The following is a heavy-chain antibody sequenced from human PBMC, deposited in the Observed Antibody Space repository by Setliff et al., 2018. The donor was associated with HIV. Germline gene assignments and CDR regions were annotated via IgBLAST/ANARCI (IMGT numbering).Heavy chain of an antibody. CDR2: LYYSGST. CDR1: GDSISTSNSY. V-gene: IGHV4-39*01. CDR3: ARHQVIPTVIVAFYI. J-gene: IGHJ3*02. Sequence: SETLSLTCTVSGDSISTSNSYWGWVRQPPGKGLEWIGSLYYSGSTYYNPSLKSRFTISVDTSKNHFSLKLSSVTAADTAVYYCARHQVIPTVIVAFYIWGQGTVVTVSS. D-gene: IGHD3-16*02.